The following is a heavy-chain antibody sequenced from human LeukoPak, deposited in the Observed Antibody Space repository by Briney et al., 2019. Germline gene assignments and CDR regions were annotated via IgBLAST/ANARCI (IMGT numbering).Heavy chain of an antibody. V-gene: IGHV3-23*01. CDR3: AKDQSVYGGHDY. J-gene: IGHJ4*02. CDR2: ISGSGGST. D-gene: IGHD4-17*01. Sequence: PGGSLRLSCAASGFTFSSYAMSWVRQAPGKGLEWVSAISGSGGSTYYADSVKGRSTISRDNSKNTLYLQMNSLRAEDTAVYYCAKDQSVYGGHDYWGQGTLVTVSS. CDR1: GFTFSSYA.